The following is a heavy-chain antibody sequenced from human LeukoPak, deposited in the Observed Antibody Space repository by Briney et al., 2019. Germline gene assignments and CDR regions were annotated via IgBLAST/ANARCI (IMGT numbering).Heavy chain of an antibody. D-gene: IGHD3-22*01. V-gene: IGHV3-23*01. Sequence: PGGSLRLSCAAPGFTYSNYAMTWVRQAPGKGLEWVAGISGSGGSTYFADAVKGRFTISRDNSKNTVYLQMNSLRAEDTAVYYCAKDRNYYDSGGYYNSFDYWGQGTLVTVSS. CDR2: ISGSGGST. CDR1: GFTYSNYA. J-gene: IGHJ4*02. CDR3: AKDRNYYDSGGYYNSFDY.